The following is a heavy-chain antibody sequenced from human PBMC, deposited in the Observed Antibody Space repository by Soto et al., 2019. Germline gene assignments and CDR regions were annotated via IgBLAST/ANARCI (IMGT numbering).Heavy chain of an antibody. CDR2: ISSSSSYI. J-gene: IGHJ6*02. Sequence: EVQLVESGGGLVKPGGSLRLSGAASGFTFSSYNMNWVRQAPGKGLECVSSISSSSSYIDYADSVKGRFTISRDNAKNSLYLQMNSLRAEDTAVYYCARSAGDYYGMDVWGQGTTVTVSS. CDR1: GFTFSSYN. D-gene: IGHD3-10*01. V-gene: IGHV3-21*01. CDR3: ARSAGDYYGMDV.